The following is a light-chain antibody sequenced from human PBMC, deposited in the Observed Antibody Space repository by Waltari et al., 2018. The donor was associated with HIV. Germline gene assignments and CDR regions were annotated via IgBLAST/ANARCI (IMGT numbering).Light chain of an antibody. CDR2: DAT. J-gene: IGKJ5*01. Sequence: EIVLTQSPATLSLSPGERATLSFRASQSLSNYLAWHQQKPGQAPRLLIFDATFRAAGIPARFRGSGSGTDFTLTISSLEPEDSAVYYCQQRSNSVTFGQGTRLEIK. V-gene: IGKV3-11*01. CDR1: QSLSNY. CDR3: QQRSNSVT.